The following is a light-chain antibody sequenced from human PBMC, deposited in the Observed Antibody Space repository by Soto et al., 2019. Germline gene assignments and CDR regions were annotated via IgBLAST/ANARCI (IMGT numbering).Light chain of an antibody. CDR1: QSISSW. V-gene: IGKV1-5*01. CDR3: QHYNSYPWT. Sequence: DIQMTQSPSTLSASVGDRVTITCRASQSISSWLAWYQQKLGKAPELLIFDASILESGVPSRFSGSGSGTQFTLTISSLQPDDFATYYCQHYNSYPWTFGQGTKVDIK. J-gene: IGKJ1*01. CDR2: DAS.